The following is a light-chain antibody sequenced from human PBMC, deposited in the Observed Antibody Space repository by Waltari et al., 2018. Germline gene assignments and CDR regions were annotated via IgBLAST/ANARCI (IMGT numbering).Light chain of an antibody. CDR1: QGISSY. CDR2: ASS. CDR3: QQLHSYSFT. J-gene: IGKJ5*01. Sequence: IQLTQSPSSLSASVGDRVTLPCLASQGISSYLAWYQQKPGKAPNLLIYASSTLQSGVPSRFGGSRSGTDFTLTISSLQPEDFATYYCQQLHSYSFTFGQGTRLEIK. V-gene: IGKV1-9*01.